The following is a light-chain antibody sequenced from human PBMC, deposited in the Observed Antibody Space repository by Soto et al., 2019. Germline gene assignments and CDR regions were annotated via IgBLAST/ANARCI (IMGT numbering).Light chain of an antibody. CDR3: QQYNNWPFT. CDR1: QNVANY. Sequence: EIVLTQSPATLSLSPGERATLSCRASQNVANYLDWYQQKPGQAPRLLIYGASTRATGIPARFSGSGSGTEFTLTISSLQSEDFAVYYCQQYNNWPFTFGPGTKVDIK. V-gene: IGKV3-15*01. J-gene: IGKJ3*01. CDR2: GAS.